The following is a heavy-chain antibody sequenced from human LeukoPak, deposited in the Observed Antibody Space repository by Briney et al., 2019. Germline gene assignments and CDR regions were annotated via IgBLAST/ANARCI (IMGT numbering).Heavy chain of an antibody. J-gene: IGHJ4*02. V-gene: IGHV3-21*01. Sequence: PGGSLRLSCAASGFTFSTYAMNWVRQAPGKGLEWVSSISNSGSYVYYADSVKGRFTISRDNAKNSLYLQMNSLRAEDTAVYYCAGVQLGHYTVYWGQGTLVTVSS. CDR1: GFTFSTYA. CDR2: ISNSGSYV. D-gene: IGHD6-6*01. CDR3: AGVQLGHYTVY.